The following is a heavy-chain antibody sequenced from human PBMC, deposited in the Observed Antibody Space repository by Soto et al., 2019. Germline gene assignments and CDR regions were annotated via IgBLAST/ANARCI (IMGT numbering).Heavy chain of an antibody. D-gene: IGHD3-10*01. J-gene: IGHJ6*02. Sequence: PGGSLRLSSAASGFTFDDYTMQWVRQAPGKGLECISGISWNSGSIGYADSVKGRFTISRDNAKNSLYLQMNSRRAEDTALYYCAKDQGTYYYGSRPPYYYYGMDVWGQGTTVTVSS. CDR3: AKDQGTYYYGSRPPYYYYGMDV. V-gene: IGHV3-9*01. CDR1: GFTFDDYT. CDR2: ISWNSGSI.